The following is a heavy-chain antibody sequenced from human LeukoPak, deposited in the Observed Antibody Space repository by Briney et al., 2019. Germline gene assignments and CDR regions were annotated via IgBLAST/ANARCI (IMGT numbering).Heavy chain of an antibody. CDR3: ARYSRLGLWFGELFDY. J-gene: IGHJ4*02. D-gene: IGHD3-10*01. V-gene: IGHV3-20*01. CDR2: INWNGGST. Sequence: GGSLRLSCAASGFTFDDYGMSWVRQAPGKGLEWVSGINWNGGSTGYADSVKGRFTISRDNAENSLYLQMNSLRAEDTALYDCARYSRLGLWFGELFDYWGQGTLVTVSS. CDR1: GFTFDDYG.